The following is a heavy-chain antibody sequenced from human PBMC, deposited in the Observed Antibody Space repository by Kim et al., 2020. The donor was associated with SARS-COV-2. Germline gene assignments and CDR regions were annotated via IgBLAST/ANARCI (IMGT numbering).Heavy chain of an antibody. J-gene: IGHJ6*04. CDR1: GYTFTSYA. Sequence: ASVKVSCKASGYTFTSYAMNWVRQAPGQGLEWMGWINTNTGNPTYAQGFTGRFVFSLDTSVSTAYLQISSLTAEDTAVYYCARGSDYDILTGYSYPNYYYGMDVWGKGTTVTVSS. CDR3: ARGSDYDILTGYSYPNYYYGMDV. V-gene: IGHV7-4-1*02. CDR2: INTNTGNP. D-gene: IGHD3-9*01.